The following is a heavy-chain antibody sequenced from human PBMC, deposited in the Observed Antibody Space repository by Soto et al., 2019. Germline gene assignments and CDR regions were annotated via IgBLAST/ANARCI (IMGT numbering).Heavy chain of an antibody. J-gene: IGHJ4*02. D-gene: IGHD3-22*01. CDR2: ISAYNGDT. CDR3: ARDWSKYYDNSGLIWFY. Sequence: GASVKVSCNASGYTFTSYGISWVRPAPGQGLEWMGWISAYNGDTHYAPKFQDRITLTTETSTDTAYMELRSLRLDDTAVYYCARDWSKYYDNSGLIWFYWGQGSLVTVSS. CDR1: GYTFTSYG. V-gene: IGHV1-18*04.